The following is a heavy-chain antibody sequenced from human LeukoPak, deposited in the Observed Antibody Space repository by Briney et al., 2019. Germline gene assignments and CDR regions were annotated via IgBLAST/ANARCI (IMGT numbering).Heavy chain of an antibody. CDR1: GFTFSSYG. D-gene: IGHD6-13*01. V-gene: IGHV3-33*01. Sequence: GRSLRLSCAASGFTFSSYGMHWVRQAPGKGLEWVAVIWYDGSNKYYAGSVKGRFTISRDNSKNTLYLQMNSLRAEDTAVYYCAGGIAAAGNNWFDPWGQGTLVTVSS. CDR3: AGGIAAAGNNWFDP. CDR2: IWYDGSNK. J-gene: IGHJ5*02.